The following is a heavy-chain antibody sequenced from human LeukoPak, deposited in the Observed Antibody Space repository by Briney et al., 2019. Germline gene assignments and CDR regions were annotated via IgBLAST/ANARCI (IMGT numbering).Heavy chain of an antibody. J-gene: IGHJ4*02. CDR3: VYGDYPLTY. Sequence: GGSLRLSCVASGLTVTNNYWNWVRQPPGKGPEWISLIYTNGNTQYADSVKGRFTFSGDISKNTLYLQMNSLRVEDTGVYYCVYGDYPLTYWGQGTLVSVSS. D-gene: IGHD4-17*01. CDR2: IYTNGNT. V-gene: IGHV3-66*01. CDR1: GLTVTNNY.